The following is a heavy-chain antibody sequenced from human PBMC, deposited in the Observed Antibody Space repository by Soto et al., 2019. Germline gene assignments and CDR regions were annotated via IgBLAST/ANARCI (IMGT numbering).Heavy chain of an antibody. Sequence: GGSLRLSCAASGLTFSSYSMNWVRQAPGKGLEWVSYISSSSSTIYYADSVKGRFTISRDNAKNSLYLQMNSLRAEDTAVYYCARDGGMGVDYWGQGTLVTVSS. CDR3: ARDGGMGVDY. CDR2: ISSSSSTI. CDR1: GLTFSSYS. V-gene: IGHV3-48*01. D-gene: IGHD3-16*01. J-gene: IGHJ4*02.